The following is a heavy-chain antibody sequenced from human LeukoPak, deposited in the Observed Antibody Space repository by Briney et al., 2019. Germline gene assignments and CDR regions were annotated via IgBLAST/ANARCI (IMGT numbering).Heavy chain of an antibody. CDR2: IIPIFGTA. V-gene: IGHV1-69*06. Sequence: SVKVSCKAFGGTFSSYAISWVRQAPGQGLEWMGGIIPIFGTANYAQKFQGRVTITADKSTSTAYMELSSLRSEDTAVYYCARDGGCSGGSCPFDYWGQGTLVTVSS. D-gene: IGHD2-15*01. J-gene: IGHJ4*02. CDR3: ARDGGCSGGSCPFDY. CDR1: GGTFSSYA.